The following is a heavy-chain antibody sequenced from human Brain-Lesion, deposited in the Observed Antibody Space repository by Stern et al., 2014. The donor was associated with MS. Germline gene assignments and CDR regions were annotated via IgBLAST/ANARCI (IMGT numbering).Heavy chain of an antibody. CDR2: IYASGTT. CDR3: AREGGDDDDYYGLDV. CDR1: GLTVANEY. D-gene: IGHD5-12*01. Sequence: QLVQSGGGLVQPGGSPRLSCAASGLTVANEYMSWVRQAPGKGPEWVSLIYASGTTAYADSVKGRFIISRHNSENTLSLQMNSLRPEDTAVYYCAREGGDDDDYYGLDVWGPGTTVTVSS. J-gene: IGHJ6*02. V-gene: IGHV3-53*04.